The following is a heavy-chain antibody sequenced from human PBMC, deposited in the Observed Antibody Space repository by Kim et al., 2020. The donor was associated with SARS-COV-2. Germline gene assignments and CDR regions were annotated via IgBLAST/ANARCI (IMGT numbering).Heavy chain of an antibody. CDR1: GFTFSSYA. CDR2: ISGSGGST. D-gene: IGHD5-18*01. V-gene: IGHV3-23*01. CDR3: AKDQGRAPMNTAMVTVDY. Sequence: GGSLRLSCAASGFTFSSYAMSWVRQAPGKGLEWVSAISGSGGSTYYADSVKGRFTISRDNSKNTLYLQMNSLRAEDTAVYYCAKDQGRAPMNTAMVTVDYWGQGTLVTVSS. J-gene: IGHJ4*02.